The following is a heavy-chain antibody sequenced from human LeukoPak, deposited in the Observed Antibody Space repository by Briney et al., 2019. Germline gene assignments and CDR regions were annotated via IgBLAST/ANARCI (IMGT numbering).Heavy chain of an antibody. CDR1: GGSISDTRDY. J-gene: IGHJ5*01. CDR2: IYYSGST. Sequence: SETLSLTCSVSGGSISDTRDYWGWIRQPPGKRLEWIGSIYYSGSTHYNPSLRSRVSMSIDTSKRQFSLKLASVTAADPGLYYCARNHSGATGTPGGWFDSWGQGTLVIVSS. CDR3: ARNHSGATGTPGGWFDS. V-gene: IGHV4-39*01. D-gene: IGHD3-16*01.